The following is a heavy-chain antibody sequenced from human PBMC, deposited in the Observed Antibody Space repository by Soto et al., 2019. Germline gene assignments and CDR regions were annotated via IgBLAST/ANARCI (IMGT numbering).Heavy chain of an antibody. CDR3: ARKGDTYYYAIDV. D-gene: IGHD1-26*01. CDR1: GFSLSNAKMG. V-gene: IGHV2-26*01. Sequence: QVTLKESGPVLVKPTETLTLTCAVSGFSLSNAKMGVSWIRQPPGQALEWLAHIFSNDEESYSTSLKSRLTIFKDTSKSQVGLTMTDMDPVDTATYYCARKGDTYYYAIDVWCHGITVTVSS. CDR2: IFSNDEE. J-gene: IGHJ6*02.